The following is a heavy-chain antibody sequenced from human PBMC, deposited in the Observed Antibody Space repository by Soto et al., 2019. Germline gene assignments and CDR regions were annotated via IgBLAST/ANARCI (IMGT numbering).Heavy chain of an antibody. CDR2: IRSKAYGGTT. V-gene: IGHV3-49*04. CDR3: TREVYSGSYFDY. CDR1: GFTFGDYA. J-gene: IGHJ4*02. Sequence: GGSLRLSCTASGFTFGDYAMSWVRQAPGKGLEWVGFIRSKAYGGTTEYAASVKGRFTISRDDSKSIAHLQMNSLKTEDTAVYYCTREVYSGSYFDYWGQGTLVTVSS. D-gene: IGHD1-26*01.